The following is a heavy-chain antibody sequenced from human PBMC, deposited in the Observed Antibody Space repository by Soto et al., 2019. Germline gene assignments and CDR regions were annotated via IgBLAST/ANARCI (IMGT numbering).Heavy chain of an antibody. CDR3: ARSPTSRSYPYYGVDV. D-gene: IGHD1-26*01. Sequence: PSETLSLTCTVSGGSISSSSYYWGWIRQPPGKGLEWIGNIYYSGSTYYNPSLKSRVTISVDTSKNQFSLKLSSVTAADTAVHYYARSPTSRSYPYYGVDVCGQGTTVTVS. V-gene: IGHV4-39*01. J-gene: IGHJ6*02. CDR1: GGSISSSSYY. CDR2: IYYSGST.